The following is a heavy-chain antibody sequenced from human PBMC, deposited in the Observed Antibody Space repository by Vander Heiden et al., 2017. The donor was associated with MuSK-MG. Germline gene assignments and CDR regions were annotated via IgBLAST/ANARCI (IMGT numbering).Heavy chain of an antibody. Sequence: QVQLVESGGGVVQPGRSLSFSCAACGFTVSSYGRHWVRQAPGKGLEWVAVISYDGSNKYYADSVKGRFTISRDNSKNTLYLQMNSLRAEDTAVYYCAKGSYYDILTGSDIDYWGQGTLVTVSS. V-gene: IGHV3-30*18. CDR3: AKGSYYDILTGSDIDY. CDR2: ISYDGSNK. J-gene: IGHJ4*02. CDR1: GFTVSSYG. D-gene: IGHD3-9*01.